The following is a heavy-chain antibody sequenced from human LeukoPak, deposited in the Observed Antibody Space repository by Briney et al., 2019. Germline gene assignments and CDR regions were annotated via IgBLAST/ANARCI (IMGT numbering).Heavy chain of an antibody. CDR1: GGAISSYY. Sequence: SETLSLTCTVSGGAISSYYWSCIREPPGKGLEWIVHIYYSGSTNYNPSLKSRVNISVHTYKHQFSLKLSYVPAADTAVYYCARDAYAGFGKAGWYFAYWGQGTLVSVSS. J-gene: IGHJ4*02. D-gene: IGHD2-8*01. CDR3: ARDAYAGFGKAGWYFAY. V-gene: IGHV4-59*01. CDR2: IYYSGST.